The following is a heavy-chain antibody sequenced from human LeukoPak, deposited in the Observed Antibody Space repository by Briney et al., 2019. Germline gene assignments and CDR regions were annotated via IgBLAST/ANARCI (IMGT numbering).Heavy chain of an antibody. J-gene: IGHJ4*02. CDR3: AAGGGY. Sequence: PGGSLRLSCKGSGYSFTSYWIGWVRQMPGKGLEWMVIFRPGDSYIGYSPSFQGQVTISVDKSINTAYLQWSSLKASDSAFYYCAAGGGYWGQGTLVTVSS. V-gene: IGHV5-51*01. CDR1: GYSFTSYW. CDR2: FRPGDSYI. D-gene: IGHD3-16*01.